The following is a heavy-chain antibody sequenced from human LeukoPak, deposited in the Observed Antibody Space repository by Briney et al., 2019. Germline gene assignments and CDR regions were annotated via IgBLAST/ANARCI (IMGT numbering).Heavy chain of an antibody. Sequence: SETLSLTCTVSGGSISSGGYYWSWIRQHPGKGLEWIGYIYYSGSTYYNPSLKSRVTISVDTSKSQFSLKLSSVTAADTAVYYCARGGGEGSFNWFDPWGQGTLVTVSS. CDR3: ARGGGEGSFNWFDP. V-gene: IGHV4-31*03. J-gene: IGHJ5*02. D-gene: IGHD2-15*01. CDR2: IYYSGST. CDR1: GGSISSGGYY.